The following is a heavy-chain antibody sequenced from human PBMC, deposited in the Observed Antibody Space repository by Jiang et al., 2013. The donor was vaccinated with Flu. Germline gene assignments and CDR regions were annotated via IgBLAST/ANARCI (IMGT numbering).Heavy chain of an antibody. D-gene: IGHD2-15*01. Sequence: QTLSLTCAISGDSVSSNSAAWNWIRQSPSRGLEWLGRTYYRSKWYNDYAVSVKSRITINPDTSKNQFSLQLNSVTPEDTAVYYCARENPPSVAATINAFDIWGQGTMVTVSS. V-gene: IGHV6-1*01. CDR2: TYYRSKWYN. CDR1: GDSVSSNSAA. CDR3: ARENPPSVAATINAFDI. J-gene: IGHJ3*02.